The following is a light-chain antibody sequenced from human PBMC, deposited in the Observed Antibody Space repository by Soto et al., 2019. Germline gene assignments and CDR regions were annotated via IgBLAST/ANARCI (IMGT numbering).Light chain of an antibody. V-gene: IGLV1-44*01. CDR3: ASWDVTLNGLYV. J-gene: IGLJ1*01. CDR1: SSNIGSGT. CDR2: NDN. Sequence: QSVLTQPPSASGTPGQRVTFSCSGSSSNIGSGTVNWYQQLPGTAPKLLIYNDNQRPSGVPDRFSGSKSGTSASLAISGLQSDDEADYYCASWDVTLNGLYVFGTGTKVTVL.